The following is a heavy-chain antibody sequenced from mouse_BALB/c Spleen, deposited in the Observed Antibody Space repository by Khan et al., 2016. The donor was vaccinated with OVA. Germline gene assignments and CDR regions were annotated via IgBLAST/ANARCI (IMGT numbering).Heavy chain of an antibody. D-gene: IGHD1-1*02. Sequence: QIQLVQSGPEVKKPGETVKISCKASGYSFTNYGLNWVRQAPGKGLKWMGWINTYTGETTYADDFKGRVAFTLGTSASTAYLQINDLTNEDTAIYFCASGGYWYFDVWGAGTTVTVSS. V-gene: IGHV9-3-1*01. CDR3: ASGGYWYFDV. CDR2: INTYTGET. J-gene: IGHJ1*01. CDR1: GYSFTNYG.